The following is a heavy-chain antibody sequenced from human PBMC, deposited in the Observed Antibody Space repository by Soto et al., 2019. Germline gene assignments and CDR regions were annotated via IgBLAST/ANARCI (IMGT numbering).Heavy chain of an antibody. D-gene: IGHD6-19*01. CDR2: IYYVGST. J-gene: IGHJ4*02. V-gene: IGHV4-39*01. Sequence: QLQLQESGPGLVKPSETLSLACSVSGGPFTSPQSYWGWIRQPPGKGLEWIGAIYYVGSTYHNPSLKSRATISVDTSKSQLSLKLVAVSAADTAVYYCARSTVAGTPFDSWGQGILVTVSS. CDR1: GGPFTSPQSY. CDR3: ARSTVAGTPFDS.